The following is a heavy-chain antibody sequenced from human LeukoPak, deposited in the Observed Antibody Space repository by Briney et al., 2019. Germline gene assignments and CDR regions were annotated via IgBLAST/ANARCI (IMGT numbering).Heavy chain of an antibody. Sequence: PGGSLRLSCAASGFTFSSYEMNWVRQAPGKGLEWVSYISSSGSTIYYADSVKGRFTISRDNAKNSLYLQMSSLRAEDTAVYYCARGTTVTRIYDYWGQGTLVTVSS. V-gene: IGHV3-48*03. D-gene: IGHD4-17*01. CDR1: GFTFSSYE. J-gene: IGHJ4*02. CDR3: ARGTTVTRIYDY. CDR2: ISSSGSTI.